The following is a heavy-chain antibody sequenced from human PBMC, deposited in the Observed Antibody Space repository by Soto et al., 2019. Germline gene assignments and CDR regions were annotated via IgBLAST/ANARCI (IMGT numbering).Heavy chain of an antibody. Sequence: GGSLRLSCAASGFTFSSYAMHWVRQAPGKGLEWVAVISYDGSNKYYADSVKGRFTISRDNSKNTLYLQMNSLRAEDTAVYYCARAKKNSIAVAGTRDLDYWGQGTLVTVSS. J-gene: IGHJ4*02. CDR3: ARAKKNSIAVAGTRDLDY. CDR2: ISYDGSNK. V-gene: IGHV3-30-3*01. CDR1: GFTFSSYA. D-gene: IGHD6-19*01.